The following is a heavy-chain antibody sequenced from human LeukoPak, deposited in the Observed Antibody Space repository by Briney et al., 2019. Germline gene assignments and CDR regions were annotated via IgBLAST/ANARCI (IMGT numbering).Heavy chain of an antibody. CDR2: LYSDGNT. J-gene: IGHJ4*02. D-gene: IGHD1-14*01. CDR1: GFTVITND. V-gene: IGHV3-53*01. CDR3: ARGVEPLAANTLAY. Sequence: AGGSLRLSCAASGFTVITNDMIWVRQAPGKGLEWVSDLYSDGNTKYADPVQGRFTISRDNSKNTLYLEMNSLSPDDTAVYYCARGVEPLAANTLAYWGQGTLVTVSS.